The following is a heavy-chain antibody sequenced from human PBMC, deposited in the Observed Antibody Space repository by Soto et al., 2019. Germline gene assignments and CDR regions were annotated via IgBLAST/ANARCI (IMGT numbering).Heavy chain of an antibody. CDR1: GFTFSSYS. J-gene: IGHJ4*02. V-gene: IGHV3-21*01. CDR2: ISSSSSYI. Sequence: EVQLVESGGGLVKPVGSLRLSCAASGFTFSSYSINWVRQAPGKGLEWVSSISSSSSYIYYADSVKGRFTISRDNAKNSLYLQMNSLRAEDTAVYYCARDGSRGGYYDFFDYWGKGTLVTVSS. CDR3: ARDGSRGGYYDFFDY. D-gene: IGHD3-22*01.